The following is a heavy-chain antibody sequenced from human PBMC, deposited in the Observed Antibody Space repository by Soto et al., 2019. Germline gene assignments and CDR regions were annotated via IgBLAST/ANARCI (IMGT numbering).Heavy chain of an antibody. Sequence: QVQLQESGPGLVKPSETLSLTCTVSGGSISSYYWSWIRQPPGKGLEWIGYIYYSGGTNYNPSLKSRFTISVDTSKNQFSLELTSVTAADTAVYYCARHCSGGSCSRRDAFDIWGQGTMVTVSS. CDR3: ARHCSGGSCSRRDAFDI. V-gene: IGHV4-59*01. CDR1: GGSISSYY. CDR2: IYYSGGT. D-gene: IGHD2-15*01. J-gene: IGHJ3*02.